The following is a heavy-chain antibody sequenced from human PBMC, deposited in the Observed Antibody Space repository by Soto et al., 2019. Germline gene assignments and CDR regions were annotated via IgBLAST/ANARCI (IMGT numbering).Heavy chain of an antibody. CDR2: IYYSGST. Sequence: SETLSLTCTVSGCSISSSSYYWGWIRQPPGKGLEWIGSIYYSGSTYYNPSLKSRVTISVDTSKNQFSLKLSSVTAADTAVYYCARSARRTQNFDYWGQGTLVTVSS. V-gene: IGHV4-39*01. CDR1: GCSISSSSYY. CDR3: ARSARRTQNFDY. J-gene: IGHJ4*02.